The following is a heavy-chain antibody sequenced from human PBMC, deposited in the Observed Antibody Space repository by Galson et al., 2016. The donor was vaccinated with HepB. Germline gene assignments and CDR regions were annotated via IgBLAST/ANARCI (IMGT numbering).Heavy chain of an antibody. J-gene: IGHJ4*02. Sequence: SLRLSCAASGFSFSNSWMTWVRQTPGKALERVANIGQDESHKYYVASVRGRFTISRDNAKNSIYLQMNTLRAEETAVYYCARDRGWQQFDFWGQGTPVTVSS. CDR1: GFSFSNSW. CDR2: IGQDESHK. V-gene: IGHV3-7*04. CDR3: ARDRGWQQFDF. D-gene: IGHD5-24*01.